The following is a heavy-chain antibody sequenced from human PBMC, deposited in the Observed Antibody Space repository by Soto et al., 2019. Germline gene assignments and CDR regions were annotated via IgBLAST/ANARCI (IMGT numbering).Heavy chain of an antibody. CDR1: GGTFSSYA. D-gene: IGHD2-15*01. CDR2: IIPIFGTA. V-gene: IGHV1-69*13. CDR3: ARPRYCSGGSCYRWFDP. J-gene: IGHJ5*02. Sequence: ASVKVSCKASGGTFSSYAISWVRQAPGQGLEWMGGIIPIFGTANYAQKFQGRVTITADESTSTAYMELSSLRSEDTAVYYCARPRYCSGGSCYRWFDPWGQGTLVTVSS.